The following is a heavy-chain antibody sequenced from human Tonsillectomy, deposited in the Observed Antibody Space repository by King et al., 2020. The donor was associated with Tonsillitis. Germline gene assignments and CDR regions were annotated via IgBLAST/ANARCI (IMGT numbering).Heavy chain of an antibody. CDR2: INHSGST. CDR1: GGSFSGYY. J-gene: IGHJ4*02. CDR3: ARGRGDYAFWLNYFDS. V-gene: IGHV4-34*01. D-gene: IGHD4-17*01. Sequence: VQLQQWGAGLLKPSETLSLTCAVYGGSFSGYYWNWIRQPPGKCLEWIGEINHSGSTNYNPPLKSRVTISVDTSKNQFSLKLSSVTAADTAVYYCARGRGDYAFWLNYFDSWGQGTLVTVSS.